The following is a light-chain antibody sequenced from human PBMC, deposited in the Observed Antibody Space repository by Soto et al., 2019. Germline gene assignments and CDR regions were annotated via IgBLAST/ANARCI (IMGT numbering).Light chain of an antibody. CDR2: SVS. CDR1: ETVDTSS. CDR3: HQYGSSPLT. J-gene: IGKJ4*01. V-gene: IGKV3-20*01. Sequence: EIVLTQSPGTLSLSPGETATLSCRASETVDTSSLGWYQQKPGRGPSLLIYSVSRRATGIPDRFSASGSATDFTLTITRLEPEDFAVYYCHQYGSSPLTFGGGTKVEI.